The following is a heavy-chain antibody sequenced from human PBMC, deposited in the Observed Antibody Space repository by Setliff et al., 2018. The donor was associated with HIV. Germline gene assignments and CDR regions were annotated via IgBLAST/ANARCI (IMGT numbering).Heavy chain of an antibody. J-gene: IGHJ4*02. CDR3: ARLDSLMASFDF. V-gene: IGHV4-59*08. CDR1: SDSIRFYY. Sequence: SVTLSLTCTVSSDSIRFYYGTWIRQPPGKGLEWIGYIYYSGSTNYNPSLKSRVTISLDTSKSQFSLKLSSVTAADTAVYYCARLDSLMASFDFWGQGAPVTVSS. CDR2: IYYSGST. D-gene: IGHD3-9*01.